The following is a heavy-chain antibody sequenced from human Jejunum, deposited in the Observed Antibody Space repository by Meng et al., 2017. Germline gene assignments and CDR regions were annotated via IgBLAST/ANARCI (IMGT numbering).Heavy chain of an antibody. CDR1: GYIFKNYA. CDR2: INTDNGDT. D-gene: IGHD2-15*01. J-gene: IGHJ4*02. V-gene: IGHV1-3*04. CDR3: ARERQTSGEDY. Sequence: QVQLVQSAAEVKEPGASVKVSCNASGYIFKNYAMQWVRQAPGQRLDWIGWINTDNGDTQYSQTFQGRVTITRDTSASTTYMELSSLRSEDTAVYFCARERQTSGEDYWGQGTLVTVSS.